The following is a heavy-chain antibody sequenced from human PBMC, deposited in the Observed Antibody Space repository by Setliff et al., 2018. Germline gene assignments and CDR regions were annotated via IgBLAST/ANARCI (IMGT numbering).Heavy chain of an antibody. CDR3: LRLVRYCTKIACQATSGDEV. CDR2: ISAYNGKT. V-gene: IGHV1-18*01. CDR1: GYTLSNSI. J-gene: IGHJ4*02. D-gene: IGHD2-8*01. Sequence: ASVKVSCKASGYTLSNSILSWVRQAPGQGLEWVGWISAYNGKTYFAQKFQDRITLTTDTSTNTGYLELRGLRSDDTAVYYCLRLVRYCTKIACQATSGDEVWGLGTLVTVFS.